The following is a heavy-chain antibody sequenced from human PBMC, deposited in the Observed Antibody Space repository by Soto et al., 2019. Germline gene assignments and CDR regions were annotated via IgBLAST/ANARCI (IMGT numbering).Heavy chain of an antibody. CDR3: AKATATSGGAFEI. CDR2: ILVGGST. Sequence: VGSLRLSCAVSGFICSSYDMSWVRQAPGKGLEWVSTILVGGSTHYEDSVKGRFTISRDTSKNSVYLQMNSLTAGDTAFYYCAKATATSGGAFEIYGQGTMVTVSS. CDR1: GFICSSYD. V-gene: IGHV3-23*01. D-gene: IGHD1-1*01. J-gene: IGHJ3*02.